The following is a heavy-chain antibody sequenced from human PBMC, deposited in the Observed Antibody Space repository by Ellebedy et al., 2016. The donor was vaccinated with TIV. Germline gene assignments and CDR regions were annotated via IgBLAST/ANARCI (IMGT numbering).Heavy chain of an antibody. V-gene: IGHV5-10-1*01. CDR3: ASPAPIRRDYYYYYGMDV. Sequence: GESLKISXKGSGYSFTSYWISWVRQMPGKGLEWMGRIDPSDSYTNYSPSFQGHVTISADKSISTAYLQWSSLKASDTAMYYCASPAPIRRDYYYYYGMDVWGQGTTVTVSS. CDR2: IDPSDSYT. J-gene: IGHJ6*02. CDR1: GYSFTSYW.